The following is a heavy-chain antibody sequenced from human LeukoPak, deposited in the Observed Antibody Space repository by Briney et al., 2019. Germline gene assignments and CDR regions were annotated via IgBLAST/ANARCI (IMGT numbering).Heavy chain of an antibody. J-gene: IGHJ4*02. CDR3: ARDVSDCSGGSCYSYFDY. CDR1: GYTFTNYD. D-gene: IGHD2-15*01. CDR2: MNPNSGNT. V-gene: IGHV1-8*01. Sequence: GASVKVSCKASGYTFTNYDINWVRQATGQGLEWMGWMNPNSGNTGYAQKFQGRVTVTRDTSTSTVYMELSSLRSEDTAVYYCARDVSDCSGGSCYSYFDYWGQGSLVTVSS.